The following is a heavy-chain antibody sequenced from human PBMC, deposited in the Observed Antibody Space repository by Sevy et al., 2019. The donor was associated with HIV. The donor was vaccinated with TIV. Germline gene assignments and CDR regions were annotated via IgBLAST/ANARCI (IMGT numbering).Heavy chain of an antibody. CDR1: GFTFSDYA. D-gene: IGHD3-22*01. CDR2: MNWKGDNT. Sequence: GGSLRLSCVASGFTFSDYAMSWVRQPPGKGLEWVSSMNWKGDNTGYADSLKGRFTISRDSTKNSLFLQIDSLRVEDTALYYCARNTYYYDSTGYEAFDLWGQGTMVTVSS. J-gene: IGHJ3*01. CDR3: ARNTYYYDSTGYEAFDL. V-gene: IGHV3-20*04.